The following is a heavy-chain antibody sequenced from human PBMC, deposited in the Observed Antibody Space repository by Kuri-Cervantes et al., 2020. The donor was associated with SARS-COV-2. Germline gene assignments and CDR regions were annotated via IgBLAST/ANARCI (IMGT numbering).Heavy chain of an antibody. CDR1: GGSISSSSYY. J-gene: IGHJ4*02. D-gene: IGHD3-22*01. CDR3: ARQDTYYYDSSGPFDY. CDR2: IYYSGST. Sequence: GSLRLSCTVSGGSISSSSYYWGWIRQPPGKGLEWIGSIYYSGSTYHNPSLKSRVTISVDTSKNQFSLKLSSVTAADTAVYYCARQDTYYYDSSGPFDYWGQGTLVTVSS. V-gene: IGHV4-39*01.